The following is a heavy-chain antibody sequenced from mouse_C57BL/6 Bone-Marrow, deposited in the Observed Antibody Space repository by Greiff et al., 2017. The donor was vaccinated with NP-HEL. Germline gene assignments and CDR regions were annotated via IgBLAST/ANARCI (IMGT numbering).Heavy chain of an antibody. CDR2: INPNNGGT. D-gene: IGHD2-4*01. V-gene: IGHV1-26*01. CDR1: GYTFTDYY. Sequence: EVQLQQSGPELVKPGASVEISCKASGYTFTDYYMNWVKQSHGKSLEWIGDINPNNGGTSYNQKFKGKATLTVDKSSSTAYMELRSLTSEDSAVYYCAREGLRRRFAYWGQGTLVTVSA. CDR3: AREGLRRRFAY. J-gene: IGHJ3*01.